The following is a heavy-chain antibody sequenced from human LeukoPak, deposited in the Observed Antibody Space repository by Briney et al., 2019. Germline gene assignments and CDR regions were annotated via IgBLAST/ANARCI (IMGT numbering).Heavy chain of an antibody. J-gene: IGHJ4*02. CDR2: ISGSGGST. V-gene: IGHV3-23*01. Sequence: GESLKISCAASGFTFSSYAMTWVRQAPGKGLEWVSVISGSGGSTHYADSVKGRFTISRDNAKNSLYLQMNSLRAEDTAVYYCTRDSVGDSYADYWGQGTLVTVSS. CDR1: GFTFSSYA. CDR3: TRDSVGDSYADY. D-gene: IGHD5-18*01.